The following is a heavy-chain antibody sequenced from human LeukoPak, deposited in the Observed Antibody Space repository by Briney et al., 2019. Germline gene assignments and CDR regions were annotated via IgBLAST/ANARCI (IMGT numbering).Heavy chain of an antibody. CDR2: IYYSGIT. V-gene: IGHV4-39*01. J-gene: IGHJ4*02. CDR3: ARQTGSGLFILP. CDR1: GVSISSSNSY. D-gene: IGHD3/OR15-3a*01. Sequence: SETLSLTCTVSGVSISSSNSYWGWIRQPPGKGLEWIGSIYYSGITYYNASLKSQVSISIDTSKNQFSLRLTSVTAADTAVYYCARQTGSGLFILPGGQGTLVTVSS.